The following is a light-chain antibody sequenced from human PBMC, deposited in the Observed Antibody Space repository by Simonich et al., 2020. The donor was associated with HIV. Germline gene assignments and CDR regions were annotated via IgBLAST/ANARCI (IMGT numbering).Light chain of an antibody. V-gene: IGKV3-15*01. CDR1: QSVSSN. J-gene: IGKJ4*01. Sequence: EIVMTQSPATLSVSPGERATLSCRASQSVSSNLAWYQQKPGQAPRLLIYDASTRATGIPDRFSGSESGTEFTLTITSLQPEDFATYYCQQSYTTPLTFGGGTKVEIK. CDR3: QQSYTTPLT. CDR2: DAS.